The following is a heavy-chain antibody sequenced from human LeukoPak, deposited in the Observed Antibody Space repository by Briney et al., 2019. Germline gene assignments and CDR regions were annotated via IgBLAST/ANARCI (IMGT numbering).Heavy chain of an antibody. V-gene: IGHV1-2*02. J-gene: IGHJ4*02. D-gene: IGHD3-22*01. CDR3: ARKAHCDNAGYHFDY. CDR1: GYAFTAYY. CDR2: INPNSGGT. Sequence: ASVKVSCKASGYAFTAYYMHWMRQAPGQGLEWMGWINPNSGGTNYAQNFQDRVTMTGDTSISTAYMELSRLRSDDTAVYYCARKAHCDNAGYHFDYWGQGTLVTVSS.